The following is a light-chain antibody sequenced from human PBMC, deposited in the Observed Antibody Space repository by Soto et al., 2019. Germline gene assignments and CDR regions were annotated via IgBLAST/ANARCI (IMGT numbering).Light chain of an antibody. J-gene: IGLJ3*02. CDR2: EVS. V-gene: IGLV2-14*01. Sequence: QSALTQPASVSGSPGQSITISCTGTSSDVGGYNYVSWYQQHPGKAPKLMIYEVSNRPSGVSNRFSGSKSGNTASLTISGLQAEDEADYYCRSYTRSSTRVFGGGTKLTLL. CDR3: RSYTRSSTRV. CDR1: SSDVGGYNY.